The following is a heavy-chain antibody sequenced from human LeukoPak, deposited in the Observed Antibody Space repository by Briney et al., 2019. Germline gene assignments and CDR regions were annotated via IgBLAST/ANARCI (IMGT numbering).Heavy chain of an antibody. V-gene: IGHV4-34*01. Sequence: SETLSLTRAVYGGSFSGYYWSWIRQPPGKGLEWIGEINHSGSTNYNPSLKSRVTISVDTSKNQFSLKLSSVTAADTAVYYCARGDSSGWYPYYFDYWGQGTLVTVSS. CDR3: ARGDSSGWYPYYFDY. D-gene: IGHD6-19*01. CDR2: INHSGST. CDR1: GGSFSGYY. J-gene: IGHJ4*02.